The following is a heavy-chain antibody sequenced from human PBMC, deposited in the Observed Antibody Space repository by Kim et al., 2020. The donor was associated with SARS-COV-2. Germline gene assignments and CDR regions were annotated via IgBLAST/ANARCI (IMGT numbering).Heavy chain of an antibody. Sequence: SGKGRFTISRDNSKNTLYLQMNSLRAEDTAVYYCAKIIAVAPHYYYGMDVWGQGTTVTVSS. J-gene: IGHJ6*02. V-gene: IGHV3-30*02. D-gene: IGHD6-19*01. CDR3: AKIIAVAPHYYYGMDV.